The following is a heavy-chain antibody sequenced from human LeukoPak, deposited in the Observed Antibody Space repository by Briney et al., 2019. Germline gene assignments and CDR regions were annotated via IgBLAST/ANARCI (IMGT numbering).Heavy chain of an antibody. CDR1: GFTFSNYW. V-gene: IGHV3-74*01. CDR3: ARDQDIVVVVAAQLGPLDY. CDR2: INSDGSDT. J-gene: IGHJ4*02. Sequence: GGSLRLSCAASGFTFSNYWMHWVRQAPGKGLEWVSRINSDGSDTSYADSVKGRFTISRDNAKNSLYLQMNSLRAEDTAVYYCARDQDIVVVVAAQLGPLDYWGQGTLVTVSS. D-gene: IGHD2-15*01.